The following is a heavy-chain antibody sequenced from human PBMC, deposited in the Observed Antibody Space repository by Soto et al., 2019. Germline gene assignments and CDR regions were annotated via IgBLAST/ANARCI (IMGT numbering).Heavy chain of an antibody. V-gene: IGHV3-30*18. D-gene: IGHD6-13*01. Sequence: GGSLRLSCAASGFTFSSYGMHWVRQAPGKGLEWVAVISYDGSNKYYADSVKGRFTISRDNSKNTLYLQMNSLRAEDTAVYYCAKDFHYSSSWYYFDYWGQGTLVTVSS. CDR1: GFTFSSYG. CDR2: ISYDGSNK. J-gene: IGHJ4*02. CDR3: AKDFHYSSSWYYFDY.